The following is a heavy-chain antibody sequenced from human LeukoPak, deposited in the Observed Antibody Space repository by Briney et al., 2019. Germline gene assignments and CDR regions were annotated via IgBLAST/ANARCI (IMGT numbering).Heavy chain of an antibody. Sequence: SETLSLTCAVYGGSFSGYYWSWIRQPPGKGLEWIGEINHSGSTNYNPSLKSRVTISVDTSKNQFSLKLSSVTAADTAVYYCARAHYFPYYYYYGMDVWGQGTTVTVSS. CDR1: GGSFSGYY. CDR2: INHSGST. CDR3: ARAHYFPYYYYYGMDV. V-gene: IGHV4-34*01. J-gene: IGHJ6*02. D-gene: IGHD2/OR15-2a*01.